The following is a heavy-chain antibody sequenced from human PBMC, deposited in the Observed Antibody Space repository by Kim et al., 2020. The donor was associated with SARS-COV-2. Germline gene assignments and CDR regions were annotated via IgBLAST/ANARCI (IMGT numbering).Heavy chain of an antibody. D-gene: IGHD2-15*01. Sequence: SQTLSLTCAISGDSVSSNGATWHWIRQSPSRGLEWLGRTYYRSTWFNDYAGSVKSRISISPDTSKNQFSLQLNSVTPDDTAVYFCARDPPTCYSCFDYWGQGTLVTVSS. CDR2: TYYRSTWFN. J-gene: IGHJ4*02. V-gene: IGHV6-1*01. CDR3: ARDPPTCYSCFDY. CDR1: GDSVSSNGAT.